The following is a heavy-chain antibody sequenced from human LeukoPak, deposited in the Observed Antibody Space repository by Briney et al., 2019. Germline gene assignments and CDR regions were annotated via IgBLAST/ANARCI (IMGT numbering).Heavy chain of an antibody. D-gene: IGHD6-13*01. J-gene: IGHJ4*02. V-gene: IGHV3-33*08. Sequence: GSLRLSCAASGFTVSSNYMSWVRQAPGKGLEWVAVIWSDGSNKYYADSVKGRFTISRDNSKNTLYLQMNTLRADDTAVYFCASAAGPFDHWGQGTLVTVSS. CDR1: GFTVSSNY. CDR2: IWSDGSNK. CDR3: ASAAGPFDH.